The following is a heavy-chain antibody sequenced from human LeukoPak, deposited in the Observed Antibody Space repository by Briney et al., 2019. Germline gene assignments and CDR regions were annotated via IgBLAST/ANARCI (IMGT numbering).Heavy chain of an antibody. CDR2: ISGSGANT. CDR1: GFTFSNYA. D-gene: IGHD6-13*01. CDR3: AKDRSDNSSWYCMDV. Sequence: QPGRSLRLSCAASGFTFSNYAMSWVRQAPGKGLEWVSGISGSGANTYYVDSVKGRFTISRDNSKNTLYLQMNSLRAEDTAVYYCAKDRSDNSSWYCMDVWGQGTTVTVSS. V-gene: IGHV3-23*01. J-gene: IGHJ6*02.